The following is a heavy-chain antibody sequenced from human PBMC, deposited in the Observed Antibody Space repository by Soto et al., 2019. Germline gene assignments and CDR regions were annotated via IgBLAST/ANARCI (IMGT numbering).Heavy chain of an antibody. CDR1: GYTFASNG. CDR2: ISANKGNT. CDR3: ARDRAHGLDI. Sequence: GASVKVSCKASGYTFASNGISWVRQAPGQGLEWIGWISANKGNTNYAQNLRGRVNLTRDTSTDTVYMEMRSLRSDDTAVYYCARDRAHGLDIWGQGTMVTVSS. V-gene: IGHV1-18*01. J-gene: IGHJ3*02.